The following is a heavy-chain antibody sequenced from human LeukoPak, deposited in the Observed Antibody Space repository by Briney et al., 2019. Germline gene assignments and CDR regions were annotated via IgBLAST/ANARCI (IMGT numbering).Heavy chain of an antibody. V-gene: IGHV4-39*01. CDR3: AGTVPNFDY. J-gene: IGHJ4*02. D-gene: IGHD4-17*01. CDR2: IYYNGST. CDR1: GGSISSSSYY. Sequence: SHTLSLTCTVSGGSISSSSYYPGWIRQPPGKGLEWIGSIYYNGSTYYNPSLKRRVTISVDTSKNQFSLKLSSVTAADTAVYYCAGTVPNFDYWGQGTLVTASS.